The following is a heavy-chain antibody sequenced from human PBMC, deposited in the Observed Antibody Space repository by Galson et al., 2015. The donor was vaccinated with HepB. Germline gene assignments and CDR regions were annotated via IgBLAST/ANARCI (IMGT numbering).Heavy chain of an antibody. Sequence: SVKVSCKAPGGTFSNSAISWVRQAPGQGLEWVGDVMSMFDKTYYAQKLQGRVTIMADESSSMAYLELRSLTSEDTGVYYCATMYLGRSRRDLDAFEKWGQGTMITVSS. V-gene: IGHV1-69*13. J-gene: IGHJ3*02. CDR1: GGTFSNSA. CDR3: ATMYLGRSRRDLDAFEK. D-gene: IGHD1-26*01. CDR2: VMSMFDKT.